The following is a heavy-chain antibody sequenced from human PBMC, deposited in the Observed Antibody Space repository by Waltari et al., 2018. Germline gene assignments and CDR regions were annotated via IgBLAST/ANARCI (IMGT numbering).Heavy chain of an antibody. CDR3: AKRYGDGYNGRDAFDI. D-gene: IGHD5-12*01. CDR2: ISASGGST. Sequence: EVRLVESGGGLVQPGGSLRLSCPASGFTFSTYAISWVRQAPGAGVEWVSGISASGGSTYYADSVKGRVTISRDNSKNTLYLKMNSLGADDTAIYYCAKRYGDGYNGRDAFDIWGQGTMVTVSS. CDR1: GFTFSTYA. V-gene: IGHV3-23*04. J-gene: IGHJ3*02.